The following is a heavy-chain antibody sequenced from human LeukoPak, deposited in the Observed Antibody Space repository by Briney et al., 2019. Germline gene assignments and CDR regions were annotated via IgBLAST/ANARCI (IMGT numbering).Heavy chain of an antibody. D-gene: IGHD6-6*01. V-gene: IGHV3-30-3*01. Sequence: PGGSLRLSCAASGFSLSGYGMHWVRQAPGKGPEWVAVISYDGSKKYYADSVKGRFTISRDNPKNTQYLEMNSLKAEDTAVYYCARVRAAHYYDYWGQGTLVTVSS. CDR1: GFSLSGYG. CDR3: ARVRAAHYYDY. J-gene: IGHJ4*02. CDR2: ISYDGSKK.